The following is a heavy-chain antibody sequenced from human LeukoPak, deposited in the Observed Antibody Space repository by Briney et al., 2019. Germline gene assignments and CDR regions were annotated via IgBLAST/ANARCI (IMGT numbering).Heavy chain of an antibody. D-gene: IGHD4-11*01. Sequence: SETPSLTCAVYGGSFSGYYWSWIRQPPGKGLEWIGEINHSGSTNYNPSLKSRVTISVDTSKSQFSLKLSSVTAADTAVYYCARLGGAGATVTTSYYYGMDVWGKGTTVTVSS. CDR3: ARLGGAGATVTTSYYYGMDV. CDR1: GGSFSGYY. J-gene: IGHJ6*04. V-gene: IGHV4-34*01. CDR2: INHSGST.